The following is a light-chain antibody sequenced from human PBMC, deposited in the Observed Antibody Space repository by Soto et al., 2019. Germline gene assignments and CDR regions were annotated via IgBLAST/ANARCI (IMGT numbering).Light chain of an antibody. V-gene: IGKV1-8*01. CDR2: AAS. CDR1: QGISSY. J-gene: IGKJ5*01. Sequence: IHMTHSPSSFSTSPVGTVANTCRASQGISSYLAWYQQKPGKAPKLLIYAASTLQSGVPSRFSGSGSGTDLTLTISCLQSEDFAVYYCQQRGDWPPITFGPGTRLEIK. CDR3: QQRGDWPPIT.